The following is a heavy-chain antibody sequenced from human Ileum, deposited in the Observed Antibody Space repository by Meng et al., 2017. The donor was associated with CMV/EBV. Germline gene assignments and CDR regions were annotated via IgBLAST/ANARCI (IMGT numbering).Heavy chain of an antibody. CDR3: ARDYGSGSYRHYFDY. J-gene: IGHJ4*02. CDR1: RGSISSRDYY. Sequence: QLRLPWSGPRLAHPSETLSLPCTVSRGSISSRDYYWGWVRQPPGKGLEWIASIHSGGGTYYNPSLKSRVTISVDTSENQFSLRLTSVTAADTAVYYCARDYGSGSYRHYFDYWGQGTLVTVSS. V-gene: IGHV4-39*07. D-gene: IGHD3-10*01. CDR2: IHSGGGT.